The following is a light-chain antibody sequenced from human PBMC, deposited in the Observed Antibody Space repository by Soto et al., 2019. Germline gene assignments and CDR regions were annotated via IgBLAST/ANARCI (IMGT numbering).Light chain of an antibody. CDR3: HQYGSSPDT. J-gene: IGKJ3*01. CDR1: QSVRSNY. Sequence: EIVMTQSPATLSVSPGERATLSCRASQSVRSNYLAWYQQTLGQAPRLLIFGASIRATGIPDRFRGSGSGTDFTLTISRLEPEDFAVYFCHQYGSSPDTFGPGTKVDIK. V-gene: IGKV3-20*01. CDR2: GAS.